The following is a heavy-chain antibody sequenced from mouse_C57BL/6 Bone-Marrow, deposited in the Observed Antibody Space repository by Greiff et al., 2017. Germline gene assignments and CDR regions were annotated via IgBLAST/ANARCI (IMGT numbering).Heavy chain of an antibody. J-gene: IGHJ1*03. CDR1: GFTFNTYA. V-gene: IGHV10-3*01. Sequence: DVHLVESGGGLVQPKGSLKLSCAASGFTFNTYAMHWVRQAPGKGLEWVARIRSKSSNYATYYADSVKDRFTISRDDSQSMLYLQMNNLKTGDTAMYYCVREVANWDVGWYFDVWGTGTTVTVSS. CDR2: IRSKSSNYAT. D-gene: IGHD4-1*01. CDR3: VREVANWDVGWYFDV.